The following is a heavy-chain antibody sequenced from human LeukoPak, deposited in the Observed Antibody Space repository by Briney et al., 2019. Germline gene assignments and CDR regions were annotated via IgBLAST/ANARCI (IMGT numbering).Heavy chain of an antibody. CDR3: ARDEEVRTYPNWIDN. J-gene: IGHJ5*02. D-gene: IGHD1-1*01. Sequence: ASVKVSCKDSGYNFYNFGKSWLGQAPGQRLEWMGWISPYTHNTNFAQKFQGRVTLTADTITNTVYMELKSLRSDDTAVYYCARDEEVRTYPNWIDNWGQGTLVTVSS. V-gene: IGHV1-18*01. CDR1: GYNFYNFG. CDR2: ISPYTHNT.